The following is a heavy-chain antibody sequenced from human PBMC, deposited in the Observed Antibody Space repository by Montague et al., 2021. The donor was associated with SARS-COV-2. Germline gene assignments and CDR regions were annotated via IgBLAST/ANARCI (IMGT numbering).Heavy chain of an antibody. CDR3: ARSAYYSNYFDY. D-gene: IGHD3-22*01. J-gene: IGHJ4*02. CDR2: IDWDGSA. Sequence: PALVKPTQTLTLTCTFSGFSLSATGMSVSWIRQPPGKALEWLALIDWDGSAYHSTSVKTRLTISRDTSKNQVVLTMTNMDPVDTATYFCARSAYYSNYFDYWGQGTLVTVSS. V-gene: IGHV2-70*01. CDR1: GFSLSATGMS.